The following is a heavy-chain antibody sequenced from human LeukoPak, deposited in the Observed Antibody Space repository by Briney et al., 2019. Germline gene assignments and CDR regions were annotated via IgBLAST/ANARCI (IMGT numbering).Heavy chain of an antibody. CDR1: GFTFSSYS. V-gene: IGHV3-21*01. J-gene: IGHJ4*02. D-gene: IGHD1-26*01. Sequence: GGSLRLSCAASGFTFSSYSMNWVRQAPGKGLEWVSSISSSSTYIYYADSVKGRFTISRDNAKNSLYLQMNSLRAEDTAVYYCARDRSGSYYPDYWGQGTLVTVSS. CDR2: ISSSSTYI. CDR3: ARDRSGSYYPDY.